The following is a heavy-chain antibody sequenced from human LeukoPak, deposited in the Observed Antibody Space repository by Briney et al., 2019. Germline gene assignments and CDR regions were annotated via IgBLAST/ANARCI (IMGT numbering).Heavy chain of an antibody. V-gene: IGHV4-59*01. Sequence: SETLSLTCTVSGGSISSYYWSWIRQPPGKGLEWIGYIYYSGSTNYNPSLKSRVTISVDTSKNQFSLKLSSVTAADTAVYYCASGLGSSGYPTNSDWGQGTLVTVSS. CDR3: ASGLGSSGYPTNSD. J-gene: IGHJ4*02. D-gene: IGHD3-22*01. CDR2: IYYSGST. CDR1: GGSISSYY.